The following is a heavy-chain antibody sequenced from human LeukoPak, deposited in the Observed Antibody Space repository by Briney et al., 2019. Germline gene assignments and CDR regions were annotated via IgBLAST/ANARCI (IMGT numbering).Heavy chain of an antibody. Sequence: SVKVSCKASGGTFSSYAISWVRQAPGQGLEWMGGIIPIFGTANYAQKFQGRGTITTDESTSTAYMELSSLRSEDTALYYCARGPRYCSGGSCRTGPYNWFDRWGQGTLVTVSS. CDR2: IIPIFGTA. CDR1: GGTFSSYA. V-gene: IGHV1-69*05. CDR3: ARGPRYCSGGSCRTGPYNWFDR. D-gene: IGHD2-15*01. J-gene: IGHJ5*02.